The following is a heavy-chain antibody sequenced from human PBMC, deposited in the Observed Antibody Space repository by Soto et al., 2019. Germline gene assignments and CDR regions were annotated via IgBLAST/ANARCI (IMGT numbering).Heavy chain of an antibody. CDR1: GFTFSSYS. CDR3: ASPHTDYGDYKRDFWGYYYHYYYMDV. J-gene: IGHJ6*03. Sequence: GGSLRLSCAASGFTFSSYSMNWLRQAPGKGLEWVSSVSSSSSYIYYADSVKGRFTISRDNAKNSLYLQMNSLRAEDTAVYYCASPHTDYGDYKRDFWGYYYHYYYMDVWGKGTTVTVSS. V-gene: IGHV3-21*01. D-gene: IGHD4-17*01. CDR2: VSSSSSYI.